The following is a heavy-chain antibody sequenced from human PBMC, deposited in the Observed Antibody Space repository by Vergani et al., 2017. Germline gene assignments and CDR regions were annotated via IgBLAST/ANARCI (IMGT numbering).Heavy chain of an antibody. Sequence: QVQLQESGPGLVKPSQTLSLTCTVSGGSFSSGGQSWTWLRQSAGKGLGWIGRTYTTGATNHNPSLRSRAIISVDASKKQFALSLTSVTAADTAVYYCTSDGGEFDKDALDVWVQGTMVTVTS. V-gene: IGHV4-61*02. CDR1: GGSFSSGGQS. D-gene: IGHD2-21*01. J-gene: IGHJ3*01. CDR2: TYTTGAT. CDR3: TSDGGEFDKDALDV.